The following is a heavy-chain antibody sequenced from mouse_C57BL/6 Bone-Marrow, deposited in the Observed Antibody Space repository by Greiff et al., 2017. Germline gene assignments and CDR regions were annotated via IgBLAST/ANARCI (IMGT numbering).Heavy chain of an antibody. V-gene: IGHV1-64*01. J-gene: IGHJ4*01. Sequence: QVQLQQPGAELVKPGASVKLSCKASGYTFTSYWMHWVKQRPGQGLEWIGMIHPNSGSTNYNEKFKSKATLTVDKSSSTAYMQLSSLTSEDSAVYYCANYCSSLGYAMDYWGQGTSVTVSS. CDR3: ANYCSSLGYAMDY. CDR2: IHPNSGST. CDR1: GYTFTSYW. D-gene: IGHD1-1*01.